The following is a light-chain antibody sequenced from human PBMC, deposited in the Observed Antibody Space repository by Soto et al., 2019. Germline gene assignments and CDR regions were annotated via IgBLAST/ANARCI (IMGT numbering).Light chain of an antibody. CDR1: SSDIGTYNL. V-gene: IGLV2-23*01. CDR3: SSHAGGQNVV. Sequence: QSALTQPASVSGSPGQSITISCTGTSSDIGTYNLVSWYQHYPGKAPKLMIYEGIKRPSGVSNRFSGSKSGNTAFLTISGLQAEDEADYYCSSHAGGQNVVFGGGTKVTVL. J-gene: IGLJ2*01. CDR2: EGI.